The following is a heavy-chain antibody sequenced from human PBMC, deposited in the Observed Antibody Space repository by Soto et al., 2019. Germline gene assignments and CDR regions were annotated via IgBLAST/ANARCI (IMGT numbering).Heavy chain of an antibody. CDR3: ARGYCTNGVCSYFDK. D-gene: IGHD2-8*01. J-gene: IGHJ4*02. V-gene: IGHV3-33*01. CDR1: GFMFSTYG. Sequence: XGSLLLSCEASGFMFSTYGMHWVRQAPGKGLEWVAMIWYDGSYKYYADSVKGRFTMSRDNSKNMVYVEMNSLRAEDTAVYYCARGYCTNGVCSYFDKWGQGTLVTVSS. CDR2: IWYDGSYK.